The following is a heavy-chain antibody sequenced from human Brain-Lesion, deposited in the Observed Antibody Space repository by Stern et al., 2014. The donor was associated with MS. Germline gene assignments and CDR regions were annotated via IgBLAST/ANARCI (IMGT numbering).Heavy chain of an antibody. Sequence: VQLVQSGAEVKKPGASVKVSCKVSGYTLTELSMHWVRQAPRKGLEWMGGFVPDDGETIYAQKFQGRVTMTEDTSTDTAYMELSSLRSEDTAVYYCATLSPGAGGNYYRHFDYWGQGTLVTVSS. CDR3: ATLSPGAGGNYYRHFDY. CDR1: GYTLTELS. J-gene: IGHJ4*02. V-gene: IGHV1-24*01. CDR2: FVPDDGET. D-gene: IGHD1-26*01.